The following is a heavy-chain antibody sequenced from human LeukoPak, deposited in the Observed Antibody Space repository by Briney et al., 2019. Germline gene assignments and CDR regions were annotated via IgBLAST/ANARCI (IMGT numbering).Heavy chain of an antibody. CDR2: LYYSGST. Sequence: SETLSFTCTVSGGSISSRSNYWGWIRQPPAKGLEWIGSLYYSGSTSYNPSLKSRVTMSVDTSKNQFSLRLKSVMDADTAMYYCAKGYTNGVNQEVWLDPWGQGTLVTVSS. J-gene: IGHJ5*02. CDR3: AKGYTNGVNQEVWLDP. D-gene: IGHD2-8*01. V-gene: IGHV4-39*07. CDR1: GGSISSRSNY.